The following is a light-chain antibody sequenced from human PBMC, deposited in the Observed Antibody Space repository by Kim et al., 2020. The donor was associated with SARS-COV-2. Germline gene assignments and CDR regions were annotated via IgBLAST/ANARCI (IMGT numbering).Light chain of an antibody. CDR2: EVT. CDR3: CSYAAGSTWV. Sequence: GQSITLSCTGTSSDVGSYNLVSWYQQHPGKAPKLMIYEVTKRPSGVSSRFSGSKSGNTASLTISGLQTEDEADYYCCSYAAGSTWVFGGGTQLTVL. V-gene: IGLV2-23*02. CDR1: SSDVGSYNL. J-gene: IGLJ3*02.